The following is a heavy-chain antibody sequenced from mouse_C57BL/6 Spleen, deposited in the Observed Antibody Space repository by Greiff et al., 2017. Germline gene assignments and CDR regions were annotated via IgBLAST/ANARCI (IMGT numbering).Heavy chain of an antibody. CDR2: IDPSDSYT. J-gene: IGHJ3*01. Sequence: QVQLQQPGAELVKPGASVKLSCKASGYTFTSYWLQWVKQRPGQGLEWIGEIDPSDSYTNYNQKFKGKATLTVDTSSSTAYRQLSSLTSEDSAVYYCARCGWRHPFAYWGQGTLVTVSA. V-gene: IGHV1-50*01. CDR1: GYTFTSYW. D-gene: IGHD3-3*01. CDR3: ARCGWRHPFAY.